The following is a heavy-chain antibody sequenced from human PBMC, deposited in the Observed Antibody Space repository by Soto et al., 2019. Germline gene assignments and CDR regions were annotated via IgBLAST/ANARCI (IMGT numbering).Heavy chain of an antibody. V-gene: IGHV4-34*01. J-gene: IGHJ6*03. D-gene: IGHD2-2*01. CDR3: ARGSDFVVVPAAITSLDYYYYMDV. CDR1: GGSFSGYY. Sequence: PSETLSLTCAVYGGSFSGYYWSWIRQPPGKGLEWIGEINHSGSTNYNPSLKSRVTISVDTSKNQFSLKLSSVTAADTAVYYCARGSDFVVVPAAITSLDYYYYMDVWGKGTTVTVSS. CDR2: INHSGST.